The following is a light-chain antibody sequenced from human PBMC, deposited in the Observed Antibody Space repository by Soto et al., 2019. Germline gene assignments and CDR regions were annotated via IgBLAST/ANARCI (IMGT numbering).Light chain of an antibody. CDR1: SSDVGGYNY. J-gene: IGLJ1*01. CDR2: EVS. V-gene: IGLV2-14*01. CDR3: SSYTSSSIDYV. Sequence: QSALTQPASVSGSPGQSITISCTGTSSDVGGYNYVSWYQQHPGKAPKLMIYEVSNRPSGVSNRFSGSKSGNTASLTISGXXXXXXXXXYXSSYTSSSIDYVFGTGTKVTVL.